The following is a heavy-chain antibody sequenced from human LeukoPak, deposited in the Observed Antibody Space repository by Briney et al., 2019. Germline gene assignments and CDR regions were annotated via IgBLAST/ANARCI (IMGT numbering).Heavy chain of an antibody. CDR3: ARSGYSSSWTPANFDY. J-gene: IGHJ4*02. CDR1: GGSISSYY. D-gene: IGHD6-13*01. CDR2: IYYSGST. Sequence: SETLSLTCTVSGGSISSYYWSWIRQPPGKGLEWIGYIYYSGSTNYNPSLKSRVTISVDTSKNQFSLKLSSVTAADTAVYYCARSGYSSSWTPANFDYWGQGTLVTVSS. V-gene: IGHV4-59*01.